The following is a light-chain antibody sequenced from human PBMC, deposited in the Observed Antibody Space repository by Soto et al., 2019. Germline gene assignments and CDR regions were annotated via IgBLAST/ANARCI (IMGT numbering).Light chain of an antibody. CDR3: QQYGSSIT. CDR2: GAP. Sequence: EILLTQSPGTLSLSPGEGATISCRASQSVSNNYLAWYQPKPGQAPRLLIYGAPNTATGIPDRFSGSGSGTDFTLTVPRLEPEYFAVYYCQQYGSSITFGQGTRLEIK. V-gene: IGKV3-20*01. CDR1: QSVSNNY. J-gene: IGKJ5*01.